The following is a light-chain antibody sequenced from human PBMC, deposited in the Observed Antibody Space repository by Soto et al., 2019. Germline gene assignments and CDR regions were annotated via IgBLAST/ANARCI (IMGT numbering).Light chain of an antibody. CDR1: QSISSW. CDR2: KAS. V-gene: IGKV1-5*03. CDR3: QQYNSYSRT. J-gene: IGKJ1*01. Sequence: DIQMTQSPSTLSASVGDRVTITCRASQSISSWLAWYQQKPGKAPKLLIYKASSIESGVLSRFSVSGSGTEFTLTISSLQPDDFATYYCQQYNSYSRTFGQGTKVEIK.